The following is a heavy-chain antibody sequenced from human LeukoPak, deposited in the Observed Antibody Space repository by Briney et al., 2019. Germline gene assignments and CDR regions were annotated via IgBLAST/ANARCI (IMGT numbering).Heavy chain of an antibody. CDR3: ARDSEWELGEYLQH. J-gene: IGHJ1*01. V-gene: IGHV3-21*01. D-gene: IGHD1-26*01. Sequence: GGSLRLSCAASGFTFSSYSMNWVRQAPGKGLEWVSSISSSSSYIYYADSVKGRFTISRDNAKNSLYLQMNSLRAEDTAVYHCARDSEWELGEYLQHWGQGTLVTVSS. CDR1: GFTFSSYS. CDR2: ISSSSSYI.